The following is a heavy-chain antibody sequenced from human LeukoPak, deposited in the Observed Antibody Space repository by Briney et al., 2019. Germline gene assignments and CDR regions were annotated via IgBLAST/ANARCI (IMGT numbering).Heavy chain of an antibody. CDR2: IIPIFGTA. J-gene: IGHJ6*03. CDR1: GGTFSSYA. CDR3: ARVPTVTIYYYYYYMDV. D-gene: IGHD4-11*01. Sequence: SVKVSCKASGGTFSSYAISWVRQAPGQGLEWMGGIIPIFGTANYAQKFQGRVTITADESTSTAYMELSSLRSEDTAVYYCARVPTVTIYYYYYYMDVWGKRTTVTVSS. V-gene: IGHV1-69*13.